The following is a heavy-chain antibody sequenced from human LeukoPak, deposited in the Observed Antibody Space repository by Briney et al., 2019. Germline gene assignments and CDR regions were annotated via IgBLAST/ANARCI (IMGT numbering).Heavy chain of an antibody. V-gene: IGHV3-13*01. CDR3: ARDACSAGRCYHDC. CDR2: IGPTADT. D-gene: IGHD2-15*01. J-gene: IGHJ4*02. CDR1: GFTFSRYD. Sequence: GGSLRLSCAASGFTFSRYDMHCVRQATGKGLEWVSAIGPTADTYYADSVRGRFTISRENAKNSLYLQMNNLRAGDTAVYYCARDACSAGRCYHDCWGQGTLVTVSS.